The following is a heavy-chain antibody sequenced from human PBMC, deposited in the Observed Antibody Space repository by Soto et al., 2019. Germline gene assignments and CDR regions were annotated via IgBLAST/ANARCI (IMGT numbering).Heavy chain of an antibody. D-gene: IGHD4-17*01. CDR2: ISYDGSNK. CDR3: ARGGLRWSPNYYYGMDV. CDR1: GFTFSSYG. J-gene: IGHJ6*02. V-gene: IGHV3-30*03. Sequence: PGGSLRLSCAASGFTFSSYGMHWVRQAPGKGLEWVAVISYDGSNKYYADSVKGRFTISRDNSKNTLYLQMNSLRAEDTAVYYCARGGLRWSPNYYYGMDVWGQGTTVTGSS.